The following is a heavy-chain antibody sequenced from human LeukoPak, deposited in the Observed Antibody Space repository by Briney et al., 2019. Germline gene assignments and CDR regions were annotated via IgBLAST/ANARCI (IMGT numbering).Heavy chain of an antibody. CDR1: GFTFSSYG. Sequence: GGSLRLSCVVSGFTFSSYGMHWVRQAPGRGLEGVALIWYDGSNKYYADSVKGRFTISRDNSKNTLYLQMNSLRADDTAVYYCARDVFTTYDTGGGYFDYWGQGTLVTVSS. CDR2: IWYDGSNK. D-gene: IGHD3-22*01. V-gene: IGHV3-33*01. CDR3: ARDVFTTYDTGGGYFDY. J-gene: IGHJ4*02.